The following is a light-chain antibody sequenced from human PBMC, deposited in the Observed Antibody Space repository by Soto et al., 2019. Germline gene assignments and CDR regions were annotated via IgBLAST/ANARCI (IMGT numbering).Light chain of an antibody. J-gene: IGKJ5*01. CDR2: WAS. V-gene: IGKV4-1*01. Sequence: DIVMTQSPDSLAVSLGERATINCKSSQTILYSSNNKNYLTWYQQKPGQPPKLLIYWASTRESGVPDRFSGSGSGTDFSLTISSLQAEDVAVYYCHQYYSSLYTFGQGTRLEIK. CDR3: HQYYSSLYT. CDR1: QTILYSSNNKNY.